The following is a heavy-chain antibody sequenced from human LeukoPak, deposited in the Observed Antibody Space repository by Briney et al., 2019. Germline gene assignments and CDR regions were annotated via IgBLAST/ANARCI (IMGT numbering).Heavy chain of an antibody. CDR3: AKAKGWSYSNPVFDY. CDR2: ISWNSGSI. CDR1: GFTFDDYA. J-gene: IGHJ4*02. V-gene: IGHV3-9*01. D-gene: IGHD1-26*01. Sequence: PGGSLRLSCAASGFTFDDYAMHWVRQAPGKGLEWVSGISWNSGSIGYADSVKGRFTISRDNAKNSLYLQMNSLRAEDTALYYCAKAKGWSYSNPVFDYWGQGTLVTVSS.